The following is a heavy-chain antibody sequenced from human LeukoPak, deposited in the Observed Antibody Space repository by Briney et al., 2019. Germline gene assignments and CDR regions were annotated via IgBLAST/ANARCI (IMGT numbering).Heavy chain of an antibody. CDR1: GFTFSSYA. CDR2: ISFDGSDK. J-gene: IGHJ4*02. V-gene: IGHV3-30*01. CDR3: ARSSAVRLLNFDY. D-gene: IGHD6-6*01. Sequence: GGSLRLSCAASGFTFSSYAMHWVRQAPGKGLQWVALISFDGSDKYYADSVKGRFTISRDNSKNTLYVQMNSLRAEDTAVYYCARSSAVRLLNFDYWGRGTLVTVSS.